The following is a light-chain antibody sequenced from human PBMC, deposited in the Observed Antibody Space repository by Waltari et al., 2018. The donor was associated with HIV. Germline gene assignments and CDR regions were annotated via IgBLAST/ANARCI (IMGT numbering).Light chain of an antibody. V-gene: IGLV6-57*01. J-gene: IGLJ3*02. Sequence: FMLTQPHSVSAFVGKTVTIPGTRDSGSIGSYYVQWFQQRPGSSPITLIFEDNQRPSGVFPPISASIDSSCNSASLAISGLKAEDEGQYFCQSSDSRTQWVFGGGSNLTV. CDR3: QSSDSRTQWV. CDR2: EDN. CDR1: SGSIGSYY.